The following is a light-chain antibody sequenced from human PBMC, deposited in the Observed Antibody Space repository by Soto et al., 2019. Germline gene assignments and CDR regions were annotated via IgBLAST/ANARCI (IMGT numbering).Light chain of an antibody. J-gene: IGLJ1*01. CDR3: SSYTSSSTPYV. CDR2: EVN. Sequence: QSVLTQPASVSASPGQSITISCTGTSSDVGGYKFVSWYQHHPGKAPKLMIYEVNNRPSGVSNRFSGSKSGNTASLTISGLQPEDEADYYCSSYTSSSTPYVFGTGTKVTVL. CDR1: SSDVGGYKF. V-gene: IGLV2-14*01.